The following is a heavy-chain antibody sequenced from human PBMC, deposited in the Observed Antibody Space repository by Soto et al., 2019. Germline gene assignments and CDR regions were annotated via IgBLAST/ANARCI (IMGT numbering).Heavy chain of an antibody. J-gene: IGHJ4*02. CDR3: AREDPRDSSGYSAFDY. V-gene: IGHV4-34*01. CDR2: INHSGST. CDR1: GGSFSGYY. Sequence: SETLSLTCAVYGGSFSGYYWSWIRQPPGTGLEWIGEINHSGSTNYNPSLKSRVTISVDTSKNQFSLKLSSVTAADTAVYYCAREDPRDSSGYSAFDYWGQGTLVTVS. D-gene: IGHD3-22*01.